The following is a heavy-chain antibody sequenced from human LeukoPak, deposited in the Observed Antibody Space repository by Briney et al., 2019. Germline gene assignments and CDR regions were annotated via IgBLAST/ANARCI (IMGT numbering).Heavy chain of an antibody. CDR3: ARGGTMIVVVITPPGPPDY. D-gene: IGHD3-22*01. CDR1: GYTFTSYY. Sequence: GASVKVSCKASGYTFTSYYMRWVRQAPGQGLEWMGIINPSGGSTSYAQKFQGRVTMTRDTSTSTVYMELSSLRSEDTAVYYCARGGTMIVVVITPPGPPDYWGQGTLVTVSS. V-gene: IGHV1-46*01. CDR2: INPSGGST. J-gene: IGHJ4*02.